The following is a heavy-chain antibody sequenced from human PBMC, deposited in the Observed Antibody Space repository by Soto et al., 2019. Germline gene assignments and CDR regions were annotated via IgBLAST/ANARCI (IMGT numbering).Heavy chain of an antibody. CDR3: ARDSGRGYSGYDYPTFVDY. CDR2: IWYDGSNK. Sequence: QPGGSLRLSCAASGFTFSSYGMHWVRQAPGKGLEWVAVIWYDGSNKYYADSVKGRFTISRDNSKNTLYLQMNSLRAEDTAVYYCARDSGRGYSGYDYPTFVDYWGQGTLVTVSS. J-gene: IGHJ4*02. CDR1: GFTFSSYG. V-gene: IGHV3-33*01. D-gene: IGHD5-12*01.